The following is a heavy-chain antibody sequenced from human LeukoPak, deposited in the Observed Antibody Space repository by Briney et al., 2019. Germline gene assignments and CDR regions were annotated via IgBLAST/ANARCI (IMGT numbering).Heavy chain of an antibody. Sequence: SETLSLTCTVSGGSISSYYWSWIRQPPGKGLEWIGEINHSGSTNYNPSLKSRVTISVDTSKNQFSLKLSSVTAADTAVYYCARAEGYFDLWGRGTLVTVSS. CDR3: ARAEGYFDL. V-gene: IGHV4-34*01. CDR2: INHSGST. CDR1: GGSISSYY. J-gene: IGHJ2*01.